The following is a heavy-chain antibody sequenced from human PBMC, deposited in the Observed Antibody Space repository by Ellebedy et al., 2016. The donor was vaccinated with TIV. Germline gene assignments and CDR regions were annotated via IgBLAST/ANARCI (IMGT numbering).Heavy chain of an antibody. J-gene: IGHJ4*02. CDR3: AREFDYGDYGLDY. V-gene: IGHV3-30-3*01. CDR1: GFTFSSYA. D-gene: IGHD4-17*01. CDR2: ISYDGSNK. Sequence: GESLKISCAASGFTFSSYAMHWVRQAPGKGLEWVAVISYDGSNKYYADSVKGRFTISRDNSKNTLYLQMNSLRAEDTAVYYCAREFDYGDYGLDYWGQGTLVTVSS.